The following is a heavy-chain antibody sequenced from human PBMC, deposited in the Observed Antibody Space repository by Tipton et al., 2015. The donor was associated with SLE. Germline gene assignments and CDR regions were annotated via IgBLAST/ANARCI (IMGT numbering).Heavy chain of an antibody. D-gene: IGHD6-6*01. CDR2: INHSGST. CDR1: GASISDYY. Sequence: TLSLTCTVSGASISDYYWAWNRQPPGKGLEWIGEINHSGSTNYNPSLKSRVTISIDTSKNQFSLKLSSVTAADTAVYYCARNLRQLVPNSQNYWGQGTLVTVSS. CDR3: ARNLRQLVPNSQNY. J-gene: IGHJ4*02. V-gene: IGHV4-34*01.